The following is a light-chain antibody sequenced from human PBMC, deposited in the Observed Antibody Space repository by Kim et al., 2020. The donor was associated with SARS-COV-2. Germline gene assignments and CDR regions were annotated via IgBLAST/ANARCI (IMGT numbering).Light chain of an antibody. V-gene: IGKV3-20*01. CDR3: KQYGNAPRK. J-gene: IGKJ1*01. CDR2: GAT. CDR1: QRVRSSY. Sequence: STEDSAALSWRASQRVRSSYLARNQQKPGKAPRHLIDGATSRATGIPERFSGSGSGTDLTLTISRLEPEDFAVYYCKQYGNAPRKFGKGTKVEIK.